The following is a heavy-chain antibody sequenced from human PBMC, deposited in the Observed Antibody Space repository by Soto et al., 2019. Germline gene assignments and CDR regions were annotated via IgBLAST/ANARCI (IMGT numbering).Heavy chain of an antibody. D-gene: IGHD6-6*01. J-gene: IGHJ6*02. V-gene: IGHV4-30-4*01. CDR2: IYYRGST. CDR3: ARGSLYYFYGMDV. CDR1: GGSISSGDYY. Sequence: LSLTCTVSGGSISSGDYYWSWIRQPPGKGLVWIGYIYYRGSTYYNPSLKSRVTISVDTSKNQFSLKLSSVTTADTAVYYCARGSLYYFYGMDVWCQGTTVTVSS.